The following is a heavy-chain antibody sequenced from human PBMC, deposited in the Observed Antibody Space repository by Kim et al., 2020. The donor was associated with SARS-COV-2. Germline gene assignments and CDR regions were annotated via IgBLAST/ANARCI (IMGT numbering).Heavy chain of an antibody. CDR3: ARHGGFSGYSDY. V-gene: IGHV4-39*01. CDR2: IYYSGST. CDR1: GGSISSSSYY. J-gene: IGHJ4*02. D-gene: IGHD3-22*01. Sequence: SETLSLTCTVSGGSISSSSYYWGWIRQPPGKGLEWIGSIYYSGSTYYNPSLKSRVTISVDTSKNQFSLKLSSVTAADTAVYYCARHGGFSGYSDYWGQGTLVTVSS.